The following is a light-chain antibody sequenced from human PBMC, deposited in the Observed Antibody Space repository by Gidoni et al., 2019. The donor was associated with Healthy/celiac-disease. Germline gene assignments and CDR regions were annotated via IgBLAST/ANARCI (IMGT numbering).Light chain of an antibody. Sequence: SYELTQPPSVSVSPGETASVTCSGDKLGDQNVCWYQHKAGQSPVLVIFKDSNRALGIPGRFTASNTGNTATLTISETQPVDEADYYCQTWASSTGVFGTGTKVTVL. V-gene: IGLV3-1*01. J-gene: IGLJ1*01. CDR1: KLGDQN. CDR2: KDS. CDR3: QTWASSTGV.